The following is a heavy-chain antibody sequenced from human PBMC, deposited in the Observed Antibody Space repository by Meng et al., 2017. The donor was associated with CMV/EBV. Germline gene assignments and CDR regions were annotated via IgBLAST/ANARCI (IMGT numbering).Heavy chain of an antibody. J-gene: IGHJ6*02. CDR1: GYTFTSYD. CDR3: ARGYVVPATNYYYYYGMDV. V-gene: IGHV1-8*01. Sequence: ASVKVSCKASGYTFTSYDINWVRQATGQGLEWMGWMNPNSGNTGYAQKFQGRVTMTRNTSISTAYMELSSLRSEDTAVYYCARGYVVPATNYYYYYGMDVWGQGTTVTVSS. D-gene: IGHD2-2*01. CDR2: MNPNSGNT.